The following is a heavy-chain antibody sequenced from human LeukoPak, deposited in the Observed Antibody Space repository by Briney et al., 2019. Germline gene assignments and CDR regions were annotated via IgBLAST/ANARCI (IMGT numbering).Heavy chain of an antibody. J-gene: IGHJ4*02. CDR2: IWYDGSNK. V-gene: IGHV3-33*01. Sequence: PGRSLRLSCAASGFTFSSYGMHWVRQAPGKGLEWVAVIWYDGSNKYYADSVKGRFTISRDNSKNTLHLQMNSLKTEDTAVYYCATHPEGWRFFDYWGQGALVTVSS. CDR3: ATHPEGWRFFDY. D-gene: IGHD1-14*01. CDR1: GFTFSSYG.